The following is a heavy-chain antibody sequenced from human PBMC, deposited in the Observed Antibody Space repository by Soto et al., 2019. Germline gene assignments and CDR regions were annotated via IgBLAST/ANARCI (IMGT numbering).Heavy chain of an antibody. CDR3: AIDGGEEYSSAIDY. CDR1: GFTFSSYG. D-gene: IGHD6-6*01. Sequence: QVQLVESGGGVVQPGRSLRLSCAASGFTFSSYGMHWVRQAPGKGLEWVAVIWYDGSNKYYADSVKGRFTISRDNSKNTLYLQMNSLRAEDTAVYYCAIDGGEEYSSAIDYWGQGTLVTVSS. V-gene: IGHV3-33*01. J-gene: IGHJ4*02. CDR2: IWYDGSNK.